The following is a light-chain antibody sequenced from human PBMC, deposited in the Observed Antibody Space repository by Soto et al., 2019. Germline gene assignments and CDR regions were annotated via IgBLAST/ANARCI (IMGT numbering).Light chain of an antibody. CDR1: SSDVGGYNY. CDR2: DVT. Sequence: QSVLTQPASVSGSPGQSITISCTGTSSDVGGYNYVSWYQQHPGKAPKLMIYDVTNRPSGVSSRFSGSKSGSTASLNISGLQAEDEADYYCSSYTSSSTRVFGGGTKLTFL. J-gene: IGLJ2*01. CDR3: SSYTSSSTRV. V-gene: IGLV2-14*03.